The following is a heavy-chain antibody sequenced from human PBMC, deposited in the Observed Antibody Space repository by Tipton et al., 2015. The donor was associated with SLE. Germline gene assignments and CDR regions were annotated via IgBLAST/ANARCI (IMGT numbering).Heavy chain of an antibody. CDR1: GFTFSSYA. Sequence: SLRLSCAASGFTFSSYAMHWVRQAPGKGLEWVAVISYDGSNKYYADSVKGRFTISRDNSKNTLYLQMNSLRAEDTAVYYCARDDCGLNWGQGTLVTVSS. V-gene: IGHV3-30-3*01. J-gene: IGHJ4*02. CDR2: ISYDGSNK. D-gene: IGHD2-21*01. CDR3: ARDDCGLN.